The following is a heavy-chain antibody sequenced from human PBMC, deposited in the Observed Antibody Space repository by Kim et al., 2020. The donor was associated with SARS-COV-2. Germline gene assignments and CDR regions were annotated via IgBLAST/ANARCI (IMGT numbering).Heavy chain of an antibody. V-gene: IGHV3-23*01. J-gene: IGHJ4*02. CDR2: ISDSGVRT. CDR3: EASDY. CDR1: GFTFSRYA. Sequence: GGSLRLSCADSGFTFSRYAMSWARQAPGKGLEWVSTISDSGVRTHYADSVKGRFTISRDNSKSTLFLQMNSLRAEDTAVYYCEASDYWGQGSLVTVSS.